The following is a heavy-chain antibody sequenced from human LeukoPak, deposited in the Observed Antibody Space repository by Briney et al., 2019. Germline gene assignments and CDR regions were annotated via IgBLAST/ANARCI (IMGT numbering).Heavy chain of an antibody. D-gene: IGHD2-15*01. V-gene: IGHV4-31*03. CDR2: IYYSGST. CDR1: GGCISSGGYY. Sequence: SQTLSLTCTVSGGCISSGGYYWSWMRQHPGKGLEWIGYIYYSGSTYYNPSLKSRVTISVDTSKNQFSLKLSSVTAADTAVYYCARDLATGNWFDPWGQGTLVTVSS. CDR3: ARDLATGNWFDP. J-gene: IGHJ5*02.